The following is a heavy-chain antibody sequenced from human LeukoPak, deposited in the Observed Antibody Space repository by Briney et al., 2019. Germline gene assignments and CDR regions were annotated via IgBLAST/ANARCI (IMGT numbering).Heavy chain of an antibody. J-gene: IGHJ4*02. CDR3: ARFRNYYGSGSYFDY. V-gene: IGHV1-18*01. D-gene: IGHD3-10*01. CDR1: GYTFTSYG. CDR2: ISAYNGNT. Sequence: ASVKVSCKASGYTFTSYGISWARQAPGQGLEWMGWISAYNGNTNYAQKLQGRVTMTTDTSTSTAYMELRSLRSDDTAVYYCARFRNYYGSGSYFDYWGQGTLVTVSS.